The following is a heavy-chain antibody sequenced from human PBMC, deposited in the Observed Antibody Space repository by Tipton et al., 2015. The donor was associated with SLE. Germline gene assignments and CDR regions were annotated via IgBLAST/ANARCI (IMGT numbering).Heavy chain of an antibody. CDR2: ICYSGST. CDR3: ATESGHYDFWSGYYTHYYYMDV. Sequence: TLSLTCTVSGGSISPYCWSWIRQPPGKGLEWIGYICYSGSTNYNPSLRSRVTMSVDTSKNQFSLKLSSVTAADTAVYYCATESGHYDFWSGYYTHYYYMDVWGKGTTVTVSS. CDR1: GGSISPYC. D-gene: IGHD3-3*01. V-gene: IGHV4-59*12. J-gene: IGHJ6*03.